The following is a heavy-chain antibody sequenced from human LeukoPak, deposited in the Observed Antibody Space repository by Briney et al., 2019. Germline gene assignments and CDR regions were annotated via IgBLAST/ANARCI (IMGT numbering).Heavy chain of an antibody. D-gene: IGHD5-24*01. V-gene: IGHV3-7*05. CDR2: IKEHGSEK. CDR3: ARLPLTERRHFEY. Sequence: PGGSLRLSCAASGFDFNDYWMSWVRQAPGKGLEWVANIKEHGSEKYYLESVKGRFTISRDNARNSLYLQMNSLRAEDTAMYYCARLPLTERRHFEYWGQGTLVTVSS. CDR1: GFDFNDYW. J-gene: IGHJ4*02.